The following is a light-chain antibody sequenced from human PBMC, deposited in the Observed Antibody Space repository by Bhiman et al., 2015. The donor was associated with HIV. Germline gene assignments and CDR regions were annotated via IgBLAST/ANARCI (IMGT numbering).Light chain of an antibody. CDR2: DVS. Sequence: QSALTQPASVSGSPGQSITISCTGTSSDVGDYNYVSWYQQHPGKAPKVMIYDVSKRPSGVSNRFSGSKSANTASLTISGLQAEDEADYYCQSYDSGLGLYLFGGGTSVSVL. CDR3: QSYDSGLGLYL. V-gene: IGLV2-14*01. J-gene: IGLJ1*01. CDR1: SSDVGDYNY.